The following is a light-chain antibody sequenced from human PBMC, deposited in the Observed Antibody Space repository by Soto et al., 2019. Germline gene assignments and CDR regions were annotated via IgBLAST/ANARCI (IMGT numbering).Light chain of an antibody. CDR3: QQYGSSPVT. J-gene: IGKJ1*01. V-gene: IGKV3-15*01. CDR2: GAS. Sequence: EIVMTQSPATLSVSPGERATLSCRASQSVSSNLAWYQQKPGQAPRLLIYGASTRATGIPARFSGSGSGTEFTLTFSSLQSEDFAVYYCQQYGSSPVTFGQGTKVDIK. CDR1: QSVSSN.